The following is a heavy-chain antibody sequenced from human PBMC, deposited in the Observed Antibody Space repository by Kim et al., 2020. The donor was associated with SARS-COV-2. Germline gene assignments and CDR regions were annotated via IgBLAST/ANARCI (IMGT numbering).Heavy chain of an antibody. CDR1: GYTFTGYY. V-gene: IGHV1-2*02. D-gene: IGHD3-10*01. CDR3: ARDSVFVPRGIWFGEDPGIYYYGMDV. J-gene: IGHJ6*02. CDR2: INPNTGGI. Sequence: ASVKVSCKASGYTFTGYYMHWVRQAPGQGLEWMGWINPNTGGIDYAQKFRGRVTMTRDTSISTAYMELSRLRPDDTAVYYCARDSVFVPRGIWFGEDPGIYYYGMDVWGQGTTVTVSS.